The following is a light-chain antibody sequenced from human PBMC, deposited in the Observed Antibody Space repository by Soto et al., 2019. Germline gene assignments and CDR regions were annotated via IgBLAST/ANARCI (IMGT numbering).Light chain of an antibody. Sequence: QSALARPASVSGSPGQSITISCTGTTSDVGGHNYVSWYQQHPGKVPKLLIYEVNNRPSGVSNRFSGSKSGNTASLTISDLQADDEATYYCFSYTTSSAPYVFGTGTKVTVL. V-gene: IGLV2-14*01. CDR1: TSDVGGHNY. J-gene: IGLJ1*01. CDR3: FSYTTSSAPYV. CDR2: EVN.